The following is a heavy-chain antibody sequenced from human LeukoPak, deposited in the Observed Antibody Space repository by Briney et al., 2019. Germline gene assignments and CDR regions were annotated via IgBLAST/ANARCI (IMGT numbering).Heavy chain of an antibody. J-gene: IGHJ4*02. V-gene: IGHV1-18*01. Sequence: GASVNVSCTASGYTFTSYGISWVRQAPGQGLEWLGWISAYNGSTNSAQKLQGRVTMTTDTSTSTAYMELRSLRSDDTAVYYCARDKWELLNYFDYWGQGTLVTVSS. D-gene: IGHD1-26*01. CDR3: ARDKWELLNYFDY. CDR2: ISAYNGST. CDR1: GYTFTSYG.